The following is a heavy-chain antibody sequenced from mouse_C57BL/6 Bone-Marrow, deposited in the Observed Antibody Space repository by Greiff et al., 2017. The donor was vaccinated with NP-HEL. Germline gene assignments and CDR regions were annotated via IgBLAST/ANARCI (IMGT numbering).Heavy chain of an antibody. CDR3: ARQKGQLRLIDY. CDR2: ISNGGGST. D-gene: IGHD3-2*02. CDR1: GFTFSDYY. V-gene: IGHV5-12*01. J-gene: IGHJ2*01. Sequence: EVQLVESGGGLVQPGGSLKLSCAASGFTFSDYYMYWVRQTPEKGLEWVAYISNGGGSTYYPDTVKGRFTISRDNAKNTLYLQMSRLKSEDTAMYYCARQKGQLRLIDYWGQGTTLTVSS.